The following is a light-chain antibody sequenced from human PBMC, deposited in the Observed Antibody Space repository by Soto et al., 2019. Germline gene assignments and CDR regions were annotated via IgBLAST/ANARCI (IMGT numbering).Light chain of an antibody. CDR2: EVN. J-gene: IGLJ1*01. Sequence: QSALTQPASVSGSPGQSITISCTGTSIDVGRYNYVSWYHQHPGKAPTLMIYEVNHRPSGISSRFSGSKSDNTASLTISGLQADDEADYYCSSFTTSSTYVFGTGTKLTVL. CDR3: SSFTTSSTYV. V-gene: IGLV2-14*01. CDR1: SIDVGRYNY.